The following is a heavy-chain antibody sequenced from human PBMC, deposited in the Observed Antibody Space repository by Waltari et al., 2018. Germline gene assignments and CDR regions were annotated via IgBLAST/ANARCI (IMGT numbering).Heavy chain of an antibody. V-gene: IGHV1-2*06. CDR2: INPNTGGT. CDR3: ATGLVIILTSTTGAFDI. D-gene: IGHD3-9*01. CDR1: EYIFTAFY. Sequence: QGQLVQSGAEVKKPGASLKVSCKASEYIFTAFYIHWVRQAPGRGLEWMGRINPNTGGTNLAESFQGRVTVTRDTSITTAYMELTRLTSDDTAMYYCATGLVIILTSTTGAFDIWGQGTMVTVSS. J-gene: IGHJ3*02.